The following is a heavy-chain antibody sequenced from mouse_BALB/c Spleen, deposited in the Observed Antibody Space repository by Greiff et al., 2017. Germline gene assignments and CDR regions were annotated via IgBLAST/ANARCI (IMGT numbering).Heavy chain of an antibody. V-gene: IGHV5-6-5*01. Sequence: EVMLVESGGGLVKPGGSLKLSCAASGFTFSSYAMSWVRQTPEKRLEWVASISSGGSTYYPDSVKGRFTISRDNARNILYLQMSSLRSEDTAMYYCAREITWDYWGQGTTLTVSS. D-gene: IGHD2-4*01. CDR2: ISSGGST. J-gene: IGHJ2*01. CDR3: AREITWDY. CDR1: GFTFSSYA.